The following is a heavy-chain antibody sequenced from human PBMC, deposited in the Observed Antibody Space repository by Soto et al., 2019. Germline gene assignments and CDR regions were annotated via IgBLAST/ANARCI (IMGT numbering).Heavy chain of an antibody. J-gene: IGHJ4*02. CDR1: GGTFSSYT. D-gene: IGHD1-26*01. CDR2: IIPILGIA. V-gene: IGHV1-69*04. Sequence: SVKVSCKASGGTFSSYTISWVRQAPGQGLEWMGRIIPILGIANYAQKFQGRVTITADKSTSTAYMELSSLRSEDTAVYYCARESGLVGAFDFWGQGTLVTVSS. CDR3: ARESGLVGAFDF.